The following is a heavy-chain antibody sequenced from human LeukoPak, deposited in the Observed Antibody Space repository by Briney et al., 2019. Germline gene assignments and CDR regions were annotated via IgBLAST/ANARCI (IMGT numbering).Heavy chain of an antibody. V-gene: IGHV1-18*03. CDR1: GYTFTSYG. J-gene: IGHJ6*03. CDR3: ARAPRVPTDDYYYYYYMDV. D-gene: IGHD4/OR15-4a*01. CDR2: ISAYNGNT. Sequence: ASVKVSCKASGYTFTSYGISWVRQAPGQGLEWMGWISAYNGNTNYAQKLQGRVTMTTDTSTSTAYMELRSLRSDDMAVYYCARAPRVPTDDYYYYYYMDVWGKGTTVTVSS.